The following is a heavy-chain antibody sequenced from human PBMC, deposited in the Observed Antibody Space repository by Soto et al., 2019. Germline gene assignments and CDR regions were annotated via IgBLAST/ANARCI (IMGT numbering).Heavy chain of an antibody. J-gene: IGHJ6*02. Sequence: EVQVVESGGDLVQPGGSLRLSCAASGFTVSSDYMNWVRQAPGKGLEWVSVMYAGGGRYYADSVEGRFTISRDTSQNMVFLQMNSLRAEDKAVYFCARDPGYRSGMSVWGQGTTVTVSS. CDR1: GFTVSSDY. V-gene: IGHV3-66*01. D-gene: IGHD6-25*01. CDR3: ARDPGYRSGMSV. CDR2: MYAGGGR.